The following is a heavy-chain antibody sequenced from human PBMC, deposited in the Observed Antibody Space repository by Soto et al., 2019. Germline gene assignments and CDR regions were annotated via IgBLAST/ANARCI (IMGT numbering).Heavy chain of an antibody. CDR2: ISGSGGST. J-gene: IGHJ4*02. D-gene: IGHD3-3*01. CDR1: GFTFSSYA. V-gene: IGHV3-23*01. CDR3: ALPPPDDFWSGYYTEY. Sequence: GGSLRLSCAASGFTFSSYAMSWVRQAPGKGLEWVSAISGSGGSTYYADSVKGRFTISRDNSKNTLYLQMNSLRAEDTAVYYCALPPPDDFWSGYYTEYWGQGTLVTV.